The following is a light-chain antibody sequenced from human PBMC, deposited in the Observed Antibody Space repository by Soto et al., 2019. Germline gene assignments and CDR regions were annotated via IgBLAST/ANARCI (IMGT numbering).Light chain of an antibody. CDR3: QQYGTSPRT. CDR2: GAS. J-gene: IGKJ1*01. V-gene: IGKV3-20*01. Sequence: DIVMTQSPCTLSLSPGERATLSCRASQSISSNYLAWYQQKPGQSPRLLIYGASSRATGIPDRFSGRGSGTDFTLTISRLEPEDFAVYFCQQYGTSPRTFGQGTKVDIK. CDR1: QSISSNY.